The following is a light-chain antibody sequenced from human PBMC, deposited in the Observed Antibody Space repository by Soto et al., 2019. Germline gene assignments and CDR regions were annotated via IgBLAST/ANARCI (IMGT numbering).Light chain of an antibody. CDR1: QTMGDW. V-gene: IGKV1-5*03. CDR2: KAS. J-gene: IGKJ1*01. CDR3: QQSNRYPWT. Sequence: DIQMTQSPSTLSASVGETVTITCRASQTMGDWVAWYQQKAGKAPKVLIFKASRLESGVPSRFSGSGSGTEFTLTISSLQRDDVATYYCQQSNRYPWTFGQGTKVEI.